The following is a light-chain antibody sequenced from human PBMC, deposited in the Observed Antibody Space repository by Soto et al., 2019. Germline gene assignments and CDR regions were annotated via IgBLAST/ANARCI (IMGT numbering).Light chain of an antibody. CDR3: QQYNRWPPWT. Sequence: EVVMTQSPATLSMSPGERATLSCRASQSVSSSLAWYQQKPGQAPRLLIYGASTRATGIPVRFSGSGSGTDFTLTISSLQSEDFAVYYCQQYNRWPPWTFGQGTKVEIK. CDR1: QSVSSS. V-gene: IGKV3-15*01. J-gene: IGKJ1*01. CDR2: GAS.